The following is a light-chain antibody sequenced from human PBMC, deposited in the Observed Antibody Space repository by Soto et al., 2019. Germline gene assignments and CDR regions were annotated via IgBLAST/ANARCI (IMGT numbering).Light chain of an antibody. CDR3: QSYDRSLSGSV. Sequence: QPVLTQPPSVSGAPGQRVTISCTGSSSNIGAGYDVHWYQQLPGTAPKVLIFGNSNRPSGVPDRFSGSKSGTSASLAITGLQSEDEADYHCQSYDRSLSGSVFGTGTKVTVL. CDR1: SSNIGAGYD. J-gene: IGLJ1*01. V-gene: IGLV1-40*01. CDR2: GNS.